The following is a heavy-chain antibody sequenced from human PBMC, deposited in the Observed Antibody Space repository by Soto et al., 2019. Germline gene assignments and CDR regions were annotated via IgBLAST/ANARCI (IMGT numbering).Heavy chain of an antibody. Sequence: EVQLLESGGGLVQPGGSLRLSCAASGFTFSSYAMSWVRQAPGKGLEWVSAISGSGGSTYYADSVKGRFTFSRDNSKNTLSLPMNSLRAEDTAVYYCARRTSSWSFDYWGQGTLVTVSS. CDR3: ARRTSSWSFDY. J-gene: IGHJ4*02. CDR1: GFTFSSYA. V-gene: IGHV3-23*01. CDR2: ISGSGGST. D-gene: IGHD6-13*01.